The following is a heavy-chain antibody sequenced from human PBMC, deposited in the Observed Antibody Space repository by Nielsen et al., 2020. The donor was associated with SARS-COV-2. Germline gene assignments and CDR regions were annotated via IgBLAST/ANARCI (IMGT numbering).Heavy chain of an antibody. CDR2: INPSGGST. Sequence: ASVKVSCKASGYTLTSYYMQWVRQAPGQGLEWMGIINPSGGSTSYAQKFQGRVTMTRDTSMSTVYMELSSLRSEDTAVYYCAREHFVGGLGIVVVISTILDYWGQGTLVTVSS. J-gene: IGHJ4*02. D-gene: IGHD3-22*01. CDR1: GYTLTSYY. V-gene: IGHV1-46*01. CDR3: AREHFVGGLGIVVVISTILDY.